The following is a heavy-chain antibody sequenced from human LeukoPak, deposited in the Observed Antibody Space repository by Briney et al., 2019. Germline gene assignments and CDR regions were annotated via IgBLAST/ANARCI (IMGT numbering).Heavy chain of an antibody. Sequence: GGSLRLSCAASGFSFSDYGTHWVRQAPGKGLEWVSFISSRSSTIYYADSVKGRFTISRDNAKNSLYLQMNSLRAEDTAVYFCAKLRKRSGSFYSGSDYWGQGTLVIVSS. CDR1: GFSFSDYG. J-gene: IGHJ4*02. CDR3: AKLRKRSGSFYSGSDY. V-gene: IGHV3-48*04. CDR2: ISSRSSTI. D-gene: IGHD3-3*01.